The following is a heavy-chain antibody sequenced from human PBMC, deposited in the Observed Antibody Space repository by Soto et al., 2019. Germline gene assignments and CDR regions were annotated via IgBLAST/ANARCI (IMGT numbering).Heavy chain of an antibody. J-gene: IGHJ4*02. CDR2: ISYDGSNK. CDR3: AKDRGITMVRGVITY. V-gene: IGHV3-30*18. D-gene: IGHD3-10*01. Sequence: GGSLRLSCAASGFTFSCYGMHWVRQAPGKGLEWVAVISYDGSNKYYADSVKGRFTISRDNSKNTLYLQMNSLRAEDTAVYYCAKDRGITMVRGVITYWGQGTLVTVSS. CDR1: GFTFSCYG.